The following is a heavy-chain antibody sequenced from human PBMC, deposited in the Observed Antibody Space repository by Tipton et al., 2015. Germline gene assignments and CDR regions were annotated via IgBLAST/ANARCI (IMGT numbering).Heavy chain of an antibody. D-gene: IGHD3-22*01. CDR3: AREGWNYDSSGYDY. CDR2: IHHGGST. J-gene: IGHJ4*02. CDR1: GDSISSSNW. Sequence: TLSLTCSVSGDSISSSNWWSWVRQPPGKGLEWIGEIHHGGSTNYNPSLKSRVTMSVDTSKNQFSLLLSSVTAADTAVYYCAREGWNYDSSGYDYWGQGTLVTVSS. V-gene: IGHV4-4*02.